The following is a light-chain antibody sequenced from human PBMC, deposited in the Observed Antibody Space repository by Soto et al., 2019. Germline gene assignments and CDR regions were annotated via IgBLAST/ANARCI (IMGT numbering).Light chain of an antibody. V-gene: IGKV3-11*01. CDR2: QTS. CDR1: QYINTR. Sequence: EIVLTQSPATLSSFPGDRVTLSCRASQYINTRLAWYQHRPGQAPRLLIYQTSLRAAGIPARFSASGSGTDFTLTISDVQPADFALYYCHQRQSWPRTFGQGTKVDIK. CDR3: HQRQSWPRT. J-gene: IGKJ1*01.